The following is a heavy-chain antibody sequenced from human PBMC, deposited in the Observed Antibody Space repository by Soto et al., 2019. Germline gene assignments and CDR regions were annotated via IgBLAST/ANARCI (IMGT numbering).Heavy chain of an antibody. CDR2: IIPILGTT. CDR1: GGSLSSNA. J-gene: IGHJ5*02. V-gene: IGHV1-69*11. CDR3: ARETTVIDMGANWFDP. D-gene: IGHD4-17*01. Sequence: QVQLVQSGAEVVRPGSSVRVSCTASGGSLSSNAIAWVRQAPGRGLESMGGIIPILGTTNYAQKFQGRLTITADDSTNTAFMELNTLKSDDTAIYYWARETTVIDMGANWFDPWGQGTLVSVSS.